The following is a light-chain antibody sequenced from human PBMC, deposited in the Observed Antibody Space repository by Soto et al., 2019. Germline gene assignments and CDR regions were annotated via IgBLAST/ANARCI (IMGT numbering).Light chain of an antibody. CDR2: GAS. V-gene: IGKV3-15*01. CDR1: QSISGA. J-gene: IGKJ1*01. Sequence: EIVMTQSPATLSVSPGVRATLSCRASQSISGALAWYQQKPGQAPRLLIYGASTRATSFPARFSGSGSGTDFTLTISSRQSEDVAVYYCQQYNNWAWTFGQGTKVEIK. CDR3: QQYNNWAWT.